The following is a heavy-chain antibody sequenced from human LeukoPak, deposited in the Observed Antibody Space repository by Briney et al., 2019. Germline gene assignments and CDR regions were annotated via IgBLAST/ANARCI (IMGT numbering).Heavy chain of an antibody. Sequence: SETLSLTCTVSGTYVSGFYWHWIRQPPGKGLEWIGFIYSTGTTSYNPSLKSRVTISVDTSKNQFSLKLSSVTAADTAVYYCARHVGRGYDPRVMSIWFDPWGQGTLVTVSS. V-gene: IGHV4-4*09. CDR2: IYSTGTT. D-gene: IGHD5-12*01. J-gene: IGHJ5*02. CDR3: ARHVGRGYDPRVMSIWFDP. CDR1: GTYVSGFY.